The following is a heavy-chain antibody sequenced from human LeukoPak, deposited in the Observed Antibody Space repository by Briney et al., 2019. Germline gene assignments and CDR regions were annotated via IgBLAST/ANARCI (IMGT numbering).Heavy chain of an antibody. D-gene: IGHD6-13*01. CDR1: GFTVSSNY. CDR3: ARDRSGSSSWYEV. J-gene: IGHJ6*02. Sequence: GGSLRLSCAASGFTVSSNYMSWVRQVPGKGLEWVSVIYSGGSTYYADSVKGRFTISRDNSKNTLYLQMNSLRAEDTAVYYCARDRSGSSSWYEVWGQGTTVTVSS. V-gene: IGHV3-66*01. CDR2: IYSGGST.